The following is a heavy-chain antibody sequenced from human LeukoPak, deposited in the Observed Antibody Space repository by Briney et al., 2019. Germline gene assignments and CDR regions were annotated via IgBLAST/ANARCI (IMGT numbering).Heavy chain of an antibody. CDR2: INHSRST. CDR1: GGSFSGYY. Sequence: SETLSLTCAVYGGSFSGYYWSWIRQPPGKGLEWIGEINHSRSTNYNPSLKSRVTISVDTSKNQFSLKLSSVTAADTAVYYCARGQAPYYDFWNAWGQGTLVTVSS. CDR3: ARGQAPYYDFWNA. J-gene: IGHJ4*02. D-gene: IGHD3-3*01. V-gene: IGHV4-34*01.